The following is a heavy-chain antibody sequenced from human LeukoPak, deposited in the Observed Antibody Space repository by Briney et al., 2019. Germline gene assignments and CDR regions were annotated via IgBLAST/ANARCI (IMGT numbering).Heavy chain of an antibody. CDR3: TSSSSGWVIDY. D-gene: IGHD6-19*01. J-gene: IGHJ4*02. Sequence: GGSLRLSCAAPGFTFSGSAMHWVREASGEGLEWVGRIRSKANSYATAYAASVIGRFTISRDDSTNTAYLQMNSLKTEDTAVYYCTSSSSGWVIDYWGQGTLVTVSS. CDR2: IRSKANSYAT. V-gene: IGHV3-73*01. CDR1: GFTFSGSA.